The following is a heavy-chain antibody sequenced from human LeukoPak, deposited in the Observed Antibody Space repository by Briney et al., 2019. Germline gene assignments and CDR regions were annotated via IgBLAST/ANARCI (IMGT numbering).Heavy chain of an antibody. CDR3: ARGRDMVRGVKRQNHDAFDI. Sequence: GASVKVSCKESGYTFTSYYMHWVRQTPRQGLERMGIINPSGGSTSYAQKFQGRVTMTRDTSTSTVYMELSSLRSEDTAVYYCARGRDMVRGVKRQNHDAFDIWGQGTMVTVSS. CDR1: GYTFTSYY. V-gene: IGHV1-46*01. J-gene: IGHJ3*02. CDR2: INPSGGST. D-gene: IGHD3-10*01.